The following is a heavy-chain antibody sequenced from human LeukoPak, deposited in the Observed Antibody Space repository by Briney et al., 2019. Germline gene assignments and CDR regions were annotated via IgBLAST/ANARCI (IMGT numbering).Heavy chain of an antibody. CDR1: GYTFTGYY. CDR3: ARGTRSVVVVPAASLDY. J-gene: IGHJ4*02. Sequence: ASVKVSCKASGYTFTGYYMHWVRQAPGQGLEWMGWINPNSGGTNYAQKFQGWVTMTRDASISTAYMELSRLRSDDTAVYYCARGTRSVVVVPAASLDYWGQGTLVTVSS. V-gene: IGHV1-2*04. D-gene: IGHD2-2*01. CDR2: INPNSGGT.